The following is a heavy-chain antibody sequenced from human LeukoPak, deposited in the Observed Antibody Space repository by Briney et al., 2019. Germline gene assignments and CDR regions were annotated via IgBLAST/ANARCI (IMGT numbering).Heavy chain of an antibody. J-gene: IGHJ4*02. Sequence: SETLSLTCTVSGGSISSYYWSWIRQPPGKGLEWIGYIYYSGSTNYNPSLKSRVTISVDTSKNQFSLKLSSVTAADTAVYYCAREVSTLAVAGPFFDYWGQGTLVTVSS. D-gene: IGHD6-19*01. CDR3: AREVSTLAVAGPFFDY. CDR2: IYYSGST. CDR1: GGSISSYY. V-gene: IGHV4-59*01.